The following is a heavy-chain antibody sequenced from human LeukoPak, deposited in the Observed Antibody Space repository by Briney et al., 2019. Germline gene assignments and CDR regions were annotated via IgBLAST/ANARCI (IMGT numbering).Heavy chain of an antibody. CDR1: GYTFTTYD. Sequence: GASVKVSCKASGYTFTTYDTNWVRQATGQGLEWMGWMNPHSGNTGYAQKFQGRVAMTRDTSINTAYMELCSLTSDDTAVYYCTRAPIPGNFWGQGTLVTVSS. D-gene: IGHD3-10*01. J-gene: IGHJ4*02. V-gene: IGHV1-8*01. CDR2: MNPHSGNT. CDR3: TRAPIPGNF.